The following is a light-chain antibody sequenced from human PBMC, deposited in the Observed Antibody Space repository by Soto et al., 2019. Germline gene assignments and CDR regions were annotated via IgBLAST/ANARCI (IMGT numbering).Light chain of an antibody. CDR1: QSISSC. V-gene: IGKV1-12*01. CDR3: QQANSFLRRIT. J-gene: IGKJ5*01. CDR2: AAS. Sequence: EIQMTQSPASVSASLGDRVTITCRASQSISSCLAWYQQKPGKAPKLLIYAASSLQSGVPSRFSGSGSGTDFTLTISSLQPEDFAAYDCQQANSFLRRITFGQGTRLEIK.